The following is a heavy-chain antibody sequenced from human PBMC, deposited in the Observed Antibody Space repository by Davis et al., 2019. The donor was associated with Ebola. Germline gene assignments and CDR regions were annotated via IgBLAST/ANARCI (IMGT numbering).Heavy chain of an antibody. CDR1: GFTFSGSA. D-gene: IGHD4-17*01. J-gene: IGHJ4*02. Sequence: GESLKISCAASGFTFSGSAMHWVRQASGKGLEWVGRIRSKANSYATAYAASVKGRFTISRDDSKNTAYLQMNSLKTEDTAVYYCTMTTVTTNDYWGQGTLVTVSS. V-gene: IGHV3-73*01. CDR2: IRSKANSYAT. CDR3: TMTTVTTNDY.